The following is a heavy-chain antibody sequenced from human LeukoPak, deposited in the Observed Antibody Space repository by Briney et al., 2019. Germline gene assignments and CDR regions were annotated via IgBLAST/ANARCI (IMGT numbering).Heavy chain of an antibody. V-gene: IGHV3-48*03. J-gene: IGHJ3*02. CDR1: GFTFSSYE. CDR2: ISSSGSTI. CDR3: ARGAEWLSSPRDAFDI. Sequence: GGSLRLSCAASGFTFSSYEMNWVRQAPGKGLEWVSYISSSGSTIYYADSVKGRFTISRDNAKNSLYLQMNSLRAKDTAVYYCARGAEWLSSPRDAFDIWGPGTMVTVSS. D-gene: IGHD3-3*01.